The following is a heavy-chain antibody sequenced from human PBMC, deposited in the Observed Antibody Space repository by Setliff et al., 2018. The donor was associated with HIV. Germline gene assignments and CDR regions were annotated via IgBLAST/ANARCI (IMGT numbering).Heavy chain of an antibody. Sequence: TLSLTCTVSGGSISNYYWSWIRQPPGKGLEWIGYIYSTGYTNYHPSLKTRATISLDTSKSQFSLRLTSATATDTAIYYCARHPREEPQRNYKFDSWGQGTLVTVSS. V-gene: IGHV4-4*09. CDR2: IYSTGYT. D-gene: IGHD1-7*01. J-gene: IGHJ4*02. CDR3: ARHPREEPQRNYKFDS. CDR1: GGSISNYY.